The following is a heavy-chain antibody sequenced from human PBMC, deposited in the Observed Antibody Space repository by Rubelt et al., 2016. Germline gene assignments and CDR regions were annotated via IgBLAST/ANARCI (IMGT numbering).Heavy chain of an antibody. CDR1: GGTFSSYA. CDR2: IIPIFGTA. V-gene: IGHV1-69*01. CDR3: ASSPRVFNFDY. Sequence: ASGGTFSSYAISWVRQAPGQGLEWMGGIIPIFGTADYAQKFQGRVTITADESTSTAYMELSSLRSEDTAVYYCASSPRVFNFDYWGQGTLVTVSS. D-gene: IGHD2-8*01. J-gene: IGHJ4*02.